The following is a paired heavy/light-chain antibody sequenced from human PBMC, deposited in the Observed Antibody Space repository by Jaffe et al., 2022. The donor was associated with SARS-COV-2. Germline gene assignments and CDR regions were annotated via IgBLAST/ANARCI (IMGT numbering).Light chain of an antibody. CDR1: SSNIGNNY. V-gene: IGLV1-51*01. CDR2: DNN. J-gene: IGLJ2*01. CDR3: GTWDSSLSAAV. Sequence: QSVLTQPPSVSAAPGQKVTISCSGSSSNIGNNYVSWYQQLPGTAPKLLIYDNNKRPSGIPDRFSGSKSGTSATLGITGLQTGDEADYYCGTWDSSLSAAVFGGGTKLTVL.
Heavy chain of an antibody. CDR2: ISSSGSTI. Sequence: QVQLVESGGGLVKPGGSLRLSCAASGFTFSDYYMSWIRQAPGKGLEWVSYISSSGSTIYYADSVKGRFTISRDNAKNSLYLQMNSLRAEDTAVYYCARGRYYDFWSGYYKAYYYGMDVWGQGTTVTVSS. CDR1: GFTFSDYY. CDR3: ARGRYYDFWSGYYKAYYYGMDV. D-gene: IGHD3-3*01. V-gene: IGHV3-11*01. J-gene: IGHJ6*02.